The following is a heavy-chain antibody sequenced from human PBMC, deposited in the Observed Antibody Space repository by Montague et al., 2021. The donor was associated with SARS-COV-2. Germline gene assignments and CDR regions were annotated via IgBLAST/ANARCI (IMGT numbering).Heavy chain of an antibody. CDR1: GGSISGGSYY. J-gene: IGHJ4*02. Sequence: TLSLTCTVSGGSISGGSYYWSWIRQPAGNGLEWIGRIYTSGTTDYSFSLKSRVTISADTSKNQFSLKLTSVTAADTAVYYCAHAHGGSWAHLDNWGQGSVVTVSS. V-gene: IGHV4-61*02. CDR2: IYTSGTT. CDR3: AHAHGGSWAHLDN. D-gene: IGHD2-15*01.